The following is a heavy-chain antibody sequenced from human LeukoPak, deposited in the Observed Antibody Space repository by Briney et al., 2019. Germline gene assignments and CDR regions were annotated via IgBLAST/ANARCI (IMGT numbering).Heavy chain of an antibody. CDR3: ARYITGPNTAFDI. V-gene: IGHV3-23*01. Sequence: GGSLRLSCVASEFTFSSHAMSWVRQAPGKGLEWVSTISNSGGNTYYAGSVKARFSISRHNSKDTLYLQMDSLRVDDTAVYYCARYITGPNTAFDIWGQGTRVTVSS. D-gene: IGHD1-1*01. J-gene: IGHJ3*02. CDR1: EFTFSSHA. CDR2: ISNSGGNT.